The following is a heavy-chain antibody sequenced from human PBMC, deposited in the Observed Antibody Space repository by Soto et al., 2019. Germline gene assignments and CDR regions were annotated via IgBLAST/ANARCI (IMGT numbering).Heavy chain of an antibody. CDR3: AGEPRSRIAGSTTSEDY. V-gene: IGHV3-66*01. J-gene: IGHJ4*02. CDR2: LYSGGST. Sequence: EVQLVESGGGLVQPGGSLRLSCAASGFTVSSNYMSWVRQAPGKGLECVSVLYSGGSTYYADSVKGRFTISRDSSKNTRHLHINSLRAVDTAVYYCAGEPRSRIAGSTTSEDYCGQGSVVTVSS. CDR1: GFTVSSNY. D-gene: IGHD1-7*01.